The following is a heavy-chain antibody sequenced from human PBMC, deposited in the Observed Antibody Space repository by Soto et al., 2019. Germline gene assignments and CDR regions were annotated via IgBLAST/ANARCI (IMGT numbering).Heavy chain of an antibody. V-gene: IGHV1-69*02. CDR3: ASEVANPPNYFDY. CDR2: IIPILGIA. D-gene: IGHD2-15*01. Sequence: QVQLVQSGAEVKKPGSSVKVSCKASGGTFSSYTISWVRQAPGQGLEWMGRIIPILGIANYAQKFQGRVTTTADKSTSTAYMELSSLRSEDTAVYYCASEVANPPNYFDYWGQGTLVTVSS. J-gene: IGHJ4*02. CDR1: GGTFSSYT.